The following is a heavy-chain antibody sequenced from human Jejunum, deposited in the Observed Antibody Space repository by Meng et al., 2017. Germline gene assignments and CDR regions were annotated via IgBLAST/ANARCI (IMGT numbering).Heavy chain of an antibody. V-gene: IGHV3-23*01. J-gene: IGHJ6*02. CDR2: IGGDFRT. Sequence: EVQLLDSGGGLVQPGGSLRLSCVASGFNFIDNAMSWVRQAPGKGPEWVSGIGGDFRTHYAGSVRGRFTISRDNSKNTVYLQMNSLGVEDTATYYCAKDLFWFAAMDVWGQGTTVTVSS. CDR1: GFNFIDNA. CDR3: AKDLFWFAAMDV. D-gene: IGHD3-10*01.